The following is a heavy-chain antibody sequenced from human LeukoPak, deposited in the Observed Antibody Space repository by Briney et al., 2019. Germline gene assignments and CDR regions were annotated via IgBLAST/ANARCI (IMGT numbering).Heavy chain of an antibody. J-gene: IGHJ3*02. D-gene: IGHD3-10*01. CDR1: GGSISSYY. CDR3: ARLSNGEGAFDI. V-gene: IGHV4-59*08. Sequence: PSETLSLTCTVSGGSISSYYWSWIRQPPGKGLEWIGYIYYSGSTNYNPSLKSRVTISVDTSKNQFSLKLSSVTAADTAVYYCARLSNGEGAFDIWAKGQWSPSLQ. CDR2: IYYSGST.